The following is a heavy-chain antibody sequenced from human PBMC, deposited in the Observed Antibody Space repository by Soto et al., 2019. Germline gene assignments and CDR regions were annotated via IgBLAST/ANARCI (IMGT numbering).Heavy chain of an antibody. Sequence: GGSLRLSCAASGFTFSSYAMSWVRQAPGKGLEWVSAISGSGGSTYYADSVKGRFTISRDNSKNTLYLQMNSLRAEDTAVYYFAKDLFGVDIKFAEAFDYWGQGSLVTVSS. V-gene: IGHV3-23*01. CDR1: GFTFSSYA. CDR2: ISGSGGST. D-gene: IGHD3-3*01. J-gene: IGHJ4*02. CDR3: AKDLFGVDIKFAEAFDY.